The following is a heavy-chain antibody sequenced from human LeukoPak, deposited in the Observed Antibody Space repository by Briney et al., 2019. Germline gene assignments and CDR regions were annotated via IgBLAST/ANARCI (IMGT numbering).Heavy chain of an antibody. Sequence: GGSLRLSCAASGFTFGSYAMSWVRQAPGKGLEWVSAISGSGGSTYYADSVKGRFTISRDNSKNTLYLQMNSLRAEDTAVYYCAKVGYYYDSSGYYLNYFDYWGQGTLVTVSS. D-gene: IGHD3-22*01. CDR3: AKVGYYYDSSGYYLNYFDY. CDR1: GFTFGSYA. CDR2: ISGSGGST. J-gene: IGHJ4*02. V-gene: IGHV3-23*01.